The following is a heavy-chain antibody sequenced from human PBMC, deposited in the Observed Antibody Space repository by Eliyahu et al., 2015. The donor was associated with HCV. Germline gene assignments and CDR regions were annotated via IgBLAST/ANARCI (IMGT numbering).Heavy chain of an antibody. Sequence: EVQLVESGGGLVQPGRSLRLSCAASGFTFDDYAMHWVRQAPGKGLEWVSGISWNSGSIGYADSVKGRFTISRDNAKNSLYLQMNSLRAEDTALYYCAKPSRPTVTRLDAFDIWGQGTMVTVSS. CDR1: GFTFDDYA. CDR3: AKPSRPTVTRLDAFDI. V-gene: IGHV3-9*01. J-gene: IGHJ3*02. D-gene: IGHD4-17*01. CDR2: ISWNSGSI.